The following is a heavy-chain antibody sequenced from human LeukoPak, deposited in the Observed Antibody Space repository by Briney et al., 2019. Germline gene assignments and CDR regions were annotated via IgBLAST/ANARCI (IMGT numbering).Heavy chain of an antibody. Sequence: GESLRLSCPASGFCSTGYSMSWVRQAPRKGLGRVAGGGRGGEYTYYADSVKGRFTISRDNSKDTVSLQMNSLRAEHSAIYYCVKDRPCDTCMPMDAWGQGTTYTVSS. CDR1: GFCSTGYS. CDR3: VKDRPCDTCMPMDA. CDR2: GGRGGEYT. V-gene: IGHV3-23*01. D-gene: IGHD2-2*01. J-gene: IGHJ6*02.